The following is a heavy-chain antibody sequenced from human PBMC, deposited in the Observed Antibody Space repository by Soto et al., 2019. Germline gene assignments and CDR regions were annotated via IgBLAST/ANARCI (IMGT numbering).Heavy chain of an antibody. J-gene: IGHJ4*02. CDR3: AASRPGGIFDY. CDR2: TRNKASTYTT. V-gene: IGHV3-72*01. D-gene: IGHD2-2*01. CDR1: GLSFSDHY. Sequence: EVQLVESGGDLVQPGGSLRLSCAGSGLSFSDHYMDWVRQAPGKGLEWVGRTRNKASTYTTEYAASVKGRFTVSRNESKSSGYLQMNGLKTEDTAVYYCAASRPGGIFDYWGQGTLVTVSS.